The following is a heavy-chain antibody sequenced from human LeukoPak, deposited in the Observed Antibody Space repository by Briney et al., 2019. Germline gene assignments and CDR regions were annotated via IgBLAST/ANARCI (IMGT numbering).Heavy chain of an antibody. V-gene: IGHV4-59*01. D-gene: IGHD5-18*01. CDR2: IYYSGST. Sequence: SETLSLTCTVSGGSISSYYWSWIRQPPGKGLEWLGYIYYSGSTNYNPSLKSRVTISVDTSKNQFSLKLSSVTAADTAVYYCARRGYSFDAFDIWGQGTMVTVSS. J-gene: IGHJ3*02. CDR1: GGSISSYY. CDR3: ARRGYSFDAFDI.